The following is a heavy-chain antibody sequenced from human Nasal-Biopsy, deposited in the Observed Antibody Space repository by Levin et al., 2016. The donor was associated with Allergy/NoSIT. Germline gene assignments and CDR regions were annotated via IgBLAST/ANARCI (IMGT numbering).Heavy chain of an antibody. J-gene: IGHJ4*02. CDR3: ASGSRATVAYI. Sequence: SETLSLTCTVSGDSITSNYWNWVRQPPGRGLEWIGNLHYSGSAHYNPSLKSRITISVDTSRNKFSLKLTSVAAADSAVYFCASGSRATVAYIWGQGTLVTVSS. CDR2: LHYSGSA. D-gene: IGHD2-21*01. V-gene: IGHV4-59*01. CDR1: GDSITSNY.